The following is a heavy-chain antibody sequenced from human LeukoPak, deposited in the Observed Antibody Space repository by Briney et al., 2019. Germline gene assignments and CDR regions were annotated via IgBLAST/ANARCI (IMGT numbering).Heavy chain of an antibody. CDR1: GGSISNYY. CDR3: ARMYSGTSYYFDF. D-gene: IGHD1-26*01. V-gene: IGHV4-59*01. Sequence: PSETLSLTCTVSGGSISNYYWSWIRQPPGKGLEWIGYMLYSGSINYNPSLKSRVTMSVDTSKNQFSLRLISVAAADTAVYYCARMYSGTSYYFDFWGQGTLVTVSS. CDR2: MLYSGSI. J-gene: IGHJ4*02.